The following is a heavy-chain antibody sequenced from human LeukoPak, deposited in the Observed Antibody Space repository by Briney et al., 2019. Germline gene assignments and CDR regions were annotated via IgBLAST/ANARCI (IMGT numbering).Heavy chain of an antibody. CDR2: LRSNLYGGTP. J-gene: IGHJ4*02. CDR3: TRDQTPYY. Sequence: GGSLRLSCTASGFTFGDYAMTWVRQAPGKGLEWVGFLRSNLYGGTPEYAASVKGRFTISRDDSNSIAYLEMDSLKTDDTAVYYCTRDQTPYYWGQGTLVTVSS. CDR1: GFTFGDYA. V-gene: IGHV3-49*04.